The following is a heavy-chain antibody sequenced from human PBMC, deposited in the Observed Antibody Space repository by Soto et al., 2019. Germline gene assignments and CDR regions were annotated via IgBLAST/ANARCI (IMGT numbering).Heavy chain of an antibody. D-gene: IGHD4-17*01. CDR2: NHHSGNT. J-gene: IGHJ4*02. Sequence: QLQLQESGSRLVKSSETLSLTCAVSGDTISNGGYSWAWIRQPPGMALEWMGYNHHSGNTYSNPTLKSRVNISVDRSKIQFSLKVSTVPSAHTAVSYCARETYGDYVGYFDRWGQATLVTVAS. V-gene: IGHV4-30-2*01. CDR1: GDTISNGGYS. CDR3: ARETYGDYVGYFDR.